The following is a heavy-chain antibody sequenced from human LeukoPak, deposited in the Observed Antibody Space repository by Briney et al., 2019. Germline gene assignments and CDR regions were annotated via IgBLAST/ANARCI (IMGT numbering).Heavy chain of an antibody. D-gene: IGHD3-3*01. J-gene: IGHJ5*02. CDR2: INHSGGT. Sequence: SETLSLTCAVYGGSFSGYYWSWIRQPPGKGLEWIGEINHSGGTNYNPSLKSRVTISVDTSKNQFSLKLSSVTAADTAVYYCARRRDNFWSGYYTGWFDPWGQGTLVTVSS. CDR1: GGSFSGYY. V-gene: IGHV4-34*01. CDR3: ARRRDNFWSGYYTGWFDP.